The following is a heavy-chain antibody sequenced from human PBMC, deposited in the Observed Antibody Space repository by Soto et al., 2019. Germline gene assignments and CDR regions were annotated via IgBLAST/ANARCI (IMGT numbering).Heavy chain of an antibody. CDR1: GGSISSSCYS. CDR3: WRQPGHCASTTCFGYYSVDV. D-gene: IGHD2-2*01. CDR2: IYYSGST. V-gene: IGHV4-39*01. Sequence: QLQLQESGPRLVKPSETLSLTCSVSGGSISSSCYSWGWIRQPPGKGLEWIGIIYYSGSTHYNPSLMGRVALSADTPINLLSLRLTASPAADTAVFFCWRQPGHCASTTCFGYYSVDVWGQVTTVTV. J-gene: IGHJ6*02.